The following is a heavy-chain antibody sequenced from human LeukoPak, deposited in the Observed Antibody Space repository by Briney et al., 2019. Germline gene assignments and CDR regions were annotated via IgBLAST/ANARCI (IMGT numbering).Heavy chain of an antibody. CDR2: ISAYNGNT. D-gene: IGHD6-13*01. V-gene: IGHV1-18*01. CDR1: GATFTTYA. Sequence: ASVKVSCKASGATFTTYAIIWVRQAPGQGLEWMGWISAYNGNTNYAQKLQGRVTMTTDTSTSTAYMELRSLRSDDTAVYYCARAGSSSSWYYGWGQGTLVTVSS. CDR3: ARAGSSSSWYYG. J-gene: IGHJ4*02.